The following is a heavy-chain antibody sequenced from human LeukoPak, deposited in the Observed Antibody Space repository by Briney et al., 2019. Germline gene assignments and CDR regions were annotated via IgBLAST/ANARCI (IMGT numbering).Heavy chain of an antibody. Sequence: SSETLSLTCTVSGGSISSYYWSWIRQPAGKGLEWIGRIYTSGSTNYNPSLKSRVTMSVDTSKNQFSLKLSSVTAADTAVYYCARVGEWHYDFWSGHLPGAFDIWGQGTMVTVSS. CDR3: ARVGEWHYDFWSGHLPGAFDI. J-gene: IGHJ3*02. CDR2: IYTSGST. CDR1: GGSISSYY. D-gene: IGHD3-3*01. V-gene: IGHV4-4*07.